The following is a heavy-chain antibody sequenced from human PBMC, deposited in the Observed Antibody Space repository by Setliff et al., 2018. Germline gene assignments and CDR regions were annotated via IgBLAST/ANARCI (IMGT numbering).Heavy chain of an antibody. D-gene: IGHD3-3*01. Sequence: SETLSLTCAVYGGSFSGYYWSWIRQPPGKGLEWIGEINHSGSTNYNPSLKSRVTISEDTSRSQFSLKLTSVTTADTAVYYCALSDHYPFYYDYWGLGTLVTVSS. CDR2: INHSGST. V-gene: IGHV4-34*01. CDR3: ALSDHYPFYYDY. J-gene: IGHJ4*02. CDR1: GGSFSGYY.